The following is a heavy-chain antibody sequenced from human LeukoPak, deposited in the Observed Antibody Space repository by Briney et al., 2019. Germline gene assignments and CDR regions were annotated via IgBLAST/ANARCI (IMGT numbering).Heavy chain of an antibody. Sequence: GGSLRLSCAASGFTVGSNNMNWVRQAPGKGLEWVSVIYSGGNTYYADSVKDRFTISRDNSKNTLYLQMSGLRTEDTAVYYCARDTENSAYGWGAFDIWGQGTMVTVSS. V-gene: IGHV3-66*01. CDR1: GFTVGSNN. CDR3: ARDTENSAYGWGAFDI. CDR2: IYSGGNT. D-gene: IGHD5-12*01. J-gene: IGHJ3*02.